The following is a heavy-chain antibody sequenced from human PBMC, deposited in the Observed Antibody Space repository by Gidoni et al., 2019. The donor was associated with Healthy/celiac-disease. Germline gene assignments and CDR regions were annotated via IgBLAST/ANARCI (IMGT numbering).Heavy chain of an antibody. J-gene: IGHJ4*02. Sequence: QVQLVESGGGVVQPGTSLRLSWSAQGFTCSCHAMHWVRQAPGTGLEWVAVISYDGSNKYYADSVKGRFTISRDNSKNTLYLQMNSLRAEDTAVYYCARDPNYCGGDCYSFDYWGQGTLVTVSS. CDR3: ARDPNYCGGDCYSFDY. D-gene: IGHD2-21*02. CDR2: ISYDGSNK. CDR1: GFTCSCHA. V-gene: IGHV3-30-3*01.